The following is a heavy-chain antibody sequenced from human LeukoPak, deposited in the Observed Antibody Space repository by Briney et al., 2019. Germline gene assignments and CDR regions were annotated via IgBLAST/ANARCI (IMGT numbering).Heavy chain of an antibody. CDR1: GGTFSRYA. D-gene: IGHD3-22*01. CDR2: IIPIFGTA. V-gene: IGHV1-69*05. J-gene: IGHJ4*02. Sequence: GSSVKVSCKASGGTFSRYAISWVRQAPGQGLEWMGRIIPIFGTANYEQKFQGRVTITTDESTSTAYMELSSLRSQDTAVYYCASTLYYYDSSGYSLWGEGTRVTVSS. CDR3: ASTLYYYDSSGYSL.